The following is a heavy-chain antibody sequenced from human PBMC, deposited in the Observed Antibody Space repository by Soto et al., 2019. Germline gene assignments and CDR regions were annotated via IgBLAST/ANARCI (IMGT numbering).Heavy chain of an antibody. V-gene: IGHV5-51*01. J-gene: IGHJ4*02. Sequence: GESLKISCNGSGYSFTIDCIGWVRQMPGKGLEWMGIIYPGDSDTRYSPSFQGQVTISADKSISTAYLQWSSLKASDTAMYYCARLGGRDGYKYYFDYWGQGTLVTVSS. D-gene: IGHD3-16*01. CDR3: ARLGGRDGYKYYFDY. CDR1: GYSFTIDC. CDR2: IYPGDSDT.